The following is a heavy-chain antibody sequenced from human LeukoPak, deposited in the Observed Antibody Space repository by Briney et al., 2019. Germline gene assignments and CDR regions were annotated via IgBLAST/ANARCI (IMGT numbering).Heavy chain of an antibody. CDR3: ARDCDGSVSYSDY. J-gene: IGHJ4*02. V-gene: IGHV3-7*01. D-gene: IGHD3-10*01. CDR2: IKQDGSEK. Sequence: PGGSLRLSCAASGFTFSSYWMTWVRQAPGKGLEWVANIKQDGSEKYHVDSVKGRFTISRDNAKNSLYLQMNSLRAENTAVYYCARDCDGSVSYSDYWGQGTLVTVSS. CDR1: GFTFSSYW.